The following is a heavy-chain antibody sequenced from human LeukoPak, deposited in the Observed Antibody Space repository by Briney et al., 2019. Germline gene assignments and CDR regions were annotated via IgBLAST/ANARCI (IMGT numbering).Heavy chain of an antibody. D-gene: IGHD3-16*01. J-gene: IGHJ3*02. V-gene: IGHV1-18*01. Sequence: PVASVKVSCKASGYTFTSYGISWVRQAPGQGLEWMGWISAYNGNTNYAQKLQGRVTMTTDASTSTAYMELRSLRSDDTAVYYCAREVPPGGSFDIWGQGTMVTVSS. CDR3: AREVPPGGSFDI. CDR2: ISAYNGNT. CDR1: GYTFTSYG.